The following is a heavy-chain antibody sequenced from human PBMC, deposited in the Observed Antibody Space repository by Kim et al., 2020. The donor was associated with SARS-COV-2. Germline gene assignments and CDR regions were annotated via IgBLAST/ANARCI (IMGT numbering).Heavy chain of an antibody. D-gene: IGHD6-13*01. CDR2: IDPSDSYT. V-gene: IGHV5-10-1*01. Sequence: GESLKISCKGSGYSFTSYWISWVRQMPGKGLEWMGRIDPSDSYTNYSPSFQGHVTISADKSISTAYLQWSSLKASDTAMYYCAKSTRTIAAAEGVNYYYYYGMDVWGQGTTVTVSS. J-gene: IGHJ6*02. CDR1: GYSFTSYW. CDR3: AKSTRTIAAAEGVNYYYYYGMDV.